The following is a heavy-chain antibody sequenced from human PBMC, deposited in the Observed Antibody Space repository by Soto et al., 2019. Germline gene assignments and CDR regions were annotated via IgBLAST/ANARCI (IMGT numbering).Heavy chain of an antibody. J-gene: IGHJ6*02. D-gene: IGHD3-10*01. CDR3: ARDETHGRFGELSRGMDV. CDR2: IIPIFGTA. CDR1: GGTFSSYA. Sequence: QVQLVQSGAEVKKPGSSVKVSCKASGGTFSSYAISWVRQAPGQGLKWMGGIIPIFGTANYAQKFQGRVTITADESTSTAYMELSSLRSEDTAVYYCARDETHGRFGELSRGMDVWGQGTTVTVSS. V-gene: IGHV1-69*01.